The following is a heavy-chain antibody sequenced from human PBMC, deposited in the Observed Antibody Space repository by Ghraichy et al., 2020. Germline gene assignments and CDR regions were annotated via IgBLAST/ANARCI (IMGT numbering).Heavy chain of an antibody. J-gene: IGHJ6*02. Sequence: ASVKVSCKASGYTFTSYAMNWVRQAPGQGLEWMGWINTNTGNPTYAQGFTGRFVFSLDTSVSTAYLQISSLKAEDTAVYYCARGESSGWYLTYYYYGMDVWGQGTTVTVSS. CDR3: ARGESSGWYLTYYYYGMDV. D-gene: IGHD6-19*01. CDR1: GYTFTSYA. V-gene: IGHV7-4-1*02. CDR2: INTNTGNP.